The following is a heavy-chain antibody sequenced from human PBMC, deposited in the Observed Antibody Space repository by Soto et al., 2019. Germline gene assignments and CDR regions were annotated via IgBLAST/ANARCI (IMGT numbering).Heavy chain of an antibody. J-gene: IGHJ6*02. CDR1: GVSITSYY. CDR2: INTDGLS. CDR3: ARVPVAVAATEDYYGLDV. D-gene: IGHD2-15*01. Sequence: PSETLSLTCSVSGVSITSYYWSWIRQSAGGGLEGMGLINTDGLSTYSPSSKSRLTMSLDTSKNQVSLRLISVTAADTAVYFCARVPVAVAATEDYYGLDVWGQGTTVTVSS. V-gene: IGHV4-4*07.